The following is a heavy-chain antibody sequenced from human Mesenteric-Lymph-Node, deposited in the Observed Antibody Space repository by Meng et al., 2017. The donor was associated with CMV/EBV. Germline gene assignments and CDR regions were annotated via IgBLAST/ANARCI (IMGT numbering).Heavy chain of an antibody. D-gene: IGHD6-13*01. V-gene: IGHV3-43*01. Sequence: GGSLRLSCEVSGFIFDDYTMQWVCQAPGKGLEWVSLITWDGSRTDYVDSVRGRFTISRDNSRNSLYLQMNSLRSDDTALYYCAKVSGAGYTTSWYLPHWGPGTLVTVSS. CDR1: GFIFDDYT. J-gene: IGHJ1*01. CDR2: ITWDGSRT. CDR3: AKVSGAGYTTSWYLPH.